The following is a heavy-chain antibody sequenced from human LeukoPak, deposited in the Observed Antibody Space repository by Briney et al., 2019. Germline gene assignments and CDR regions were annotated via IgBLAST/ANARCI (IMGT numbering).Heavy chain of an antibody. Sequence: PGGSLRLSCAASGFTFSSYAMHWVRQAPGKGLEWVAVISYDGSNKYYADSVKGRFTISRDNSKNTLYLRMNSLRAEDTAVYYCAKHRIVVVTAQDYWGQGTQVTVSS. CDR2: ISYDGSNK. D-gene: IGHD2-21*02. CDR1: GFTFSSYA. CDR3: AKHRIVVVTAQDY. V-gene: IGHV3-30-3*02. J-gene: IGHJ4*02.